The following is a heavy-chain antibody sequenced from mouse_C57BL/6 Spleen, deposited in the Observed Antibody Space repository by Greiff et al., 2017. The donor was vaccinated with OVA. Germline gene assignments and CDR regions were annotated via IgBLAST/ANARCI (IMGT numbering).Heavy chain of an antibody. V-gene: IGHV5-12*02. CDR1: GFTFSDYY. J-gene: IGHJ1*03. Sequence: EVMLVESGGGLVQPGGSLKLSCATSGFTFSDYYMYWVRQTPEKRLEWVAYISNGGGSTYYPDTVKGRFTISRDNAKNTLYLQMSRLKSEDTAMYYCAKTRFDVWGTGTTVTVSS. CDR2: ISNGGGST. CDR3: AKTRFDV.